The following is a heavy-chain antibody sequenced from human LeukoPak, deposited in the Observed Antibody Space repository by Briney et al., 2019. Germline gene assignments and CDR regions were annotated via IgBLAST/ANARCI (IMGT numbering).Heavy chain of an antibody. CDR2: IRYDGTNK. CDR3: AKEVYSYGPFDY. D-gene: IGHD5-18*01. CDR1: GFTFSSYG. Sequence: GGSLRLSCAASGFTFSSYGMHWVRQAPGKGLEWVAFIRYDGTNKYDADSVKGRFTIFRDNSKNTLYLQMNSLRTEDTAVYYCAKEVYSYGPFDYWGQGALVTVSS. J-gene: IGHJ4*02. V-gene: IGHV3-30*02.